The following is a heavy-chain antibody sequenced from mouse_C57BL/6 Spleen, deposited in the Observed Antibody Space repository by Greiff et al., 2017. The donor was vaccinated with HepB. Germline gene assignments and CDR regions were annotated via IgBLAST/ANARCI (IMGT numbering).Heavy chain of an antibody. CDR3: ARGGAYYSNYDWYFDV. Sequence: QVQLQQPGAELVKPGASVKLSCKASGYTFTSYWIGRIDPNSGGTKYNEKFKSKATLTVDKPSSTAYMQLSSLTSEDSAVYYCARGGAYYSNYDWYFDVWGTGTTVTVSS. J-gene: IGHJ1*03. CDR2: IDPNSGGT. CDR1: GYTFTSYW. V-gene: IGHV1-72*01. D-gene: IGHD2-5*01.